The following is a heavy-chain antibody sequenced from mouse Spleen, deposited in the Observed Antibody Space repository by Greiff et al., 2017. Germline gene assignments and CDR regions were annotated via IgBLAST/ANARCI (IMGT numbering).Heavy chain of an antibody. CDR3: ARRLITTDWYFDV. CDR2: ISSGGSYT. V-gene: IGHV5-9-3*01. Sequence: EVQRVESGGGLVKPGGSLKLSCAASGFTFSSYAMSWVRQTPEKRLEWVATISSGGSYTYYPDSVKGRFTISRDNAKNTLYLQMSSLRSEDTAMYYCARRLITTDWYFDVWGAGTTVTVSS. D-gene: IGHD1-1*01. CDR1: GFTFSSYA. J-gene: IGHJ1*01.